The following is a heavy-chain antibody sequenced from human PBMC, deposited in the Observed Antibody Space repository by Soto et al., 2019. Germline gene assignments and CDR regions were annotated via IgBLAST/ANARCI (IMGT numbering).Heavy chain of an antibody. V-gene: IGHV3-30-3*01. CDR2: ISTDGTNQ. CDR3: ARGDSDYSNYFSWFDP. Sequence: PGGSLRLSCVASGFNFKAYGMHWVRQAPGKGLEWVAVISTDGTNQHHADSVKGRFSISRDNAKNTLYLQMNSLRAEDTAVYYCARGDSDYSNYFSWFDPWGQGTLVTVSS. CDR1: GFNFKAYG. J-gene: IGHJ5*02. D-gene: IGHD4-4*01.